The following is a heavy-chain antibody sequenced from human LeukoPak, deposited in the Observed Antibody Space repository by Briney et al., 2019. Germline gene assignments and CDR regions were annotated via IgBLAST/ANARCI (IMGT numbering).Heavy chain of an antibody. D-gene: IGHD6-13*01. J-gene: IGHJ6*03. CDR2: IYTSGST. CDR1: GGSISSGSYY. Sequence: PSETLSLTCTVSGGSISSGSYYWSWIRQPAGKGLEWIGRIYTSGSTNYNPSLKSRVTISVDTSKNQFSLKLSSVTAADTAVYYCARDNKGIARPSYYYYYMDVWGKGTTVTVSS. CDR3: ARDNKGIARPSYYYYYMDV. V-gene: IGHV4-61*02.